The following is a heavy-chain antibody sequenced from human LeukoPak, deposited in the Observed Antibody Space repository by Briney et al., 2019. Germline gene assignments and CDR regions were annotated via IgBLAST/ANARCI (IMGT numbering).Heavy chain of an antibody. CDR2: INHSGST. J-gene: IGHJ6*03. D-gene: IGHD6-13*01. CDR3: AREGGSSWYSRDYYYMDV. CDR1: GGSFSGYY. Sequence: EPSETLSLTCAVYGGSFSGYYWSWIRQLPGKGLEWVGEINHSGSTNYSPSLKSRVTISVDTSKIQFSLKLSSVTAADTAVYYCAREGGSSWYSRDYYYMDVWGKGSTVTVSS. V-gene: IGHV4-34*01.